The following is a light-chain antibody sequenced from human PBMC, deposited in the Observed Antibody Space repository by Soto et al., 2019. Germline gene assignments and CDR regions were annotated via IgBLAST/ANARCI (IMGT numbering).Light chain of an antibody. CDR1: SSDVGAYNY. CDR2: DVT. J-gene: IGLJ2*01. V-gene: IGLV2-11*01. Sequence: QSALTQPSSVSGSPGQSVTISCTGTSSDVGAYNYVSWYQQHPGKAPQVVIYDVTKRPSGVPDRFSGSKSDNTASLTISGLQAEDEADYYCCSYAGSDTLLFGGGTKLTVL. CDR3: CSYAGSDTLL.